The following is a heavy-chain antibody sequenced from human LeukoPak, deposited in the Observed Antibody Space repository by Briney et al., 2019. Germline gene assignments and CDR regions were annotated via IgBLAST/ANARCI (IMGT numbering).Heavy chain of an antibody. CDR3: AKRDDSSGYPLDY. CDR1: GGSISSYY. Sequence: SETLSLTCTVSGGSISSYYWSWIRQPPGKGLEWIGYIYYSGSTNYNPSLKSRVTISVDTSKNQFSLKLSSVTAADTAVYYCAKRDDSSGYPLDYWGQGTLVTVS. V-gene: IGHV4-59*08. D-gene: IGHD3-22*01. CDR2: IYYSGST. J-gene: IGHJ4*02.